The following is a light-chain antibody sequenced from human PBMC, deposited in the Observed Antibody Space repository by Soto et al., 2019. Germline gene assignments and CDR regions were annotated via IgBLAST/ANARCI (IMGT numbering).Light chain of an antibody. CDR3: QQYDNSPIT. CDR1: QSISSRF. J-gene: IGKJ5*01. V-gene: IGKV3-20*01. Sequence: EIVLTQSPGTLSLSPGERASLSCGVSQSISSRFLPRYRQKPGQAPSPVRYGAPSRATGITDRFSGTGSETDFTLTISRLEPEDFAVYYCQQYDNSPITFGQGTRLEIK. CDR2: GAP.